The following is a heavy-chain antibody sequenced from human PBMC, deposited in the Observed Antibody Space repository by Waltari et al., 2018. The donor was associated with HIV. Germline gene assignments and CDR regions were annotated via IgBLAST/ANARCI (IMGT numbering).Heavy chain of an antibody. Sequence: LEWVAFIRYDGSNKYYADSVKGRFTISRDNSKNTLYLQMNSLRAEDTAVYYCAKDLVRYYYGSGSNGAFDIWGQGTMVTVSS. D-gene: IGHD3-10*01. V-gene: IGHV3-30*02. J-gene: IGHJ3*02. CDR3: AKDLVRYYYGSGSNGAFDI. CDR2: IRYDGSNK.